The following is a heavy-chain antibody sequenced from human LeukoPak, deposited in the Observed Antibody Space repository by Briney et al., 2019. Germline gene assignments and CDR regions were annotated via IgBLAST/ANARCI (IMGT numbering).Heavy chain of an antibody. Sequence: PSETLSLTCTVSGDSISSGYYWGWIRQPPGKGLDWIGRIYHSGITYYNPSLKSPVTISVDTSKNQFSMKLSSVDAADTAVYYCGGGYYCGSYYILGPWGQGTLVTVSS. CDR1: GDSISSGYY. J-gene: IGHJ5*02. CDR2: IYHSGIT. V-gene: IGHV4-38-2*02. D-gene: IGHD3-10*01. CDR3: GGGYYCGSYYILGP.